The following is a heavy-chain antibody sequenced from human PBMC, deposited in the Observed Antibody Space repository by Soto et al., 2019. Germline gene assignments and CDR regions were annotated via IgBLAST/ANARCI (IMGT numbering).Heavy chain of an antibody. D-gene: IGHD2-2*01. J-gene: IGHJ5*02. V-gene: IGHV1-58*02. Sequence: GASVKVSCKASGFTFTSSAMQWVRQARGQRLEWIGWIVVGSGNTNYAQKFQERVTITRDMSTSTAYMELSRLRSDDTAVYYCARDQGGDVLVTAAPTSWIYPWCQGTLVTVSA. CDR3: ARDQGGDVLVTAAPTSWIYP. CDR2: IVVGSGNT. CDR1: GFTFTSSA.